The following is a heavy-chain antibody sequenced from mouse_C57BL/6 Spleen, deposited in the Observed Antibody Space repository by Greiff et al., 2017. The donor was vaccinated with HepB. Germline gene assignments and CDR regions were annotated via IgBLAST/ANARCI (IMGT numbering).Heavy chain of an antibody. J-gene: IGHJ1*03. CDR2: IDPSDSYT. V-gene: IGHV1-69*01. Sequence: QVQLQQPGAELVMPGASVKLSCKASGYTFTSYWMHWVKQRPGQGLEWIGEIDPSDSYTNYNQKFKGKSTLTVDKSSSTAYMQLSSLTSEDSAVYYCARSDYGSSDDGYFDVWGTGTTVTVSS. D-gene: IGHD1-1*01. CDR3: ARSDYGSSDDGYFDV. CDR1: GYTFTSYW.